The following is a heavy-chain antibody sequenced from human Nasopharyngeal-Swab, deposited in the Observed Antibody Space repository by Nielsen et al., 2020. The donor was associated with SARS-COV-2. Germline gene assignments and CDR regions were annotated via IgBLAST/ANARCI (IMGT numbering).Heavy chain of an antibody. D-gene: IGHD2-15*01. Sequence: WIRQPPGKGLEWIGYIYYSGSTNYNPSLKSRVTISVDTSKNQFSLKLSSVTAADTAVYYCASTDCSGGSCYSHYYYYMDAWGKGTTVTVSS. V-gene: IGHV4-59*01. CDR2: IYYSGST. J-gene: IGHJ6*03. CDR3: ASTDCSGGSCYSHYYYYMDA.